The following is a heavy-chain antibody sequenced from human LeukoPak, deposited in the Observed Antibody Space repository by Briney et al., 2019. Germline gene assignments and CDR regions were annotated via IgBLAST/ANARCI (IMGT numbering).Heavy chain of an antibody. Sequence: ASVKVSCKASGYTFTGYYMHWVRQAPGQGLEWMGWINPNSGGTNYAQKFQGRATMTRDTSISTAYMELSRLRSDDTAVYYCARSITMIGAFDYWGQGTLVTVSS. CDR2: INPNSGGT. D-gene: IGHD3-22*01. CDR3: ARSITMIGAFDY. J-gene: IGHJ4*02. V-gene: IGHV1-2*02. CDR1: GYTFTGYY.